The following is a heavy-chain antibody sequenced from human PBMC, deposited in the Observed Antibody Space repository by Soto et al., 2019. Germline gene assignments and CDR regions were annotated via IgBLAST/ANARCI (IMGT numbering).Heavy chain of an antibody. J-gene: IGHJ6*02. D-gene: IGHD6-13*01. CDR1: GFTFNNYA. Sequence: LRLSCAAAGFTFNNYAMSLVRQAPVNGLEWVSAISANGQGIYYADSVKGRFTISRDNAKNSLYLQMNSLRAEDTAVYYCARDFGSSSWYSRLYYYGMDVWGQGTTVTVSS. CDR3: ARDFGSSSWYSRLYYYGMDV. V-gene: IGHV3-21*01. CDR2: ISANGQGI.